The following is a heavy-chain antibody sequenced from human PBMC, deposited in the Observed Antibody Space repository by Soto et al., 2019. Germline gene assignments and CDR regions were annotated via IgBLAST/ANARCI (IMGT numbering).Heavy chain of an antibody. Sequence: LSLTCTVSCGSINTNNYYWGWVRQPPGKGLEWIGSVFYNGTTYYSPSLKSRVTISLAPSRTQFSLKLESVTAADTAVYFCARLVVVSPVANAWGQGTLVTVSS. CDR1: CGSINTNNYY. D-gene: IGHD2-15*01. V-gene: IGHV4-39*01. CDR2: VFYNGTT. J-gene: IGHJ5*02. CDR3: ARLVVVSPVANA.